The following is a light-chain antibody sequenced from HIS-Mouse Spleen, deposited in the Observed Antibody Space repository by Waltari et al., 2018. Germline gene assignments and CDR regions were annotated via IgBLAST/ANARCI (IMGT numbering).Light chain of an antibody. CDR3: SSYTSSSTSVV. V-gene: IGLV2-14*03. Sequence: QSALTQPASVSGSPGQSITISCTGTSSDVGGYNYVSWYQQHPGKAPNLMLYDVSNRPSGVSNRFSGSKSGNTASLTISGLQAEDEADYYCSSYTSSSTSVVFGGGTKLTVL. CDR1: SSDVGGYNY. CDR2: DVS. J-gene: IGLJ2*01.